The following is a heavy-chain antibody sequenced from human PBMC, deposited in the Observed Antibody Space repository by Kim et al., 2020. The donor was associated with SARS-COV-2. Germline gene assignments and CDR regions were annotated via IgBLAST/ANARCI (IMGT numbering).Heavy chain of an antibody. V-gene: IGHV4-59*13. CDR1: GGSISSYY. CDR3: ARGVSYYYDSSGYYRFVS. Sequence: SETLSLTCTFSGGSISSYYWSWIRQPSGKGLEWIGYIYYRGSTNYNPSLKSRVTISVDTSKNQFSLKLSSVTAADTAVYYCARGVSYYYDSSGYYRFVSWGQGTLVTASS. J-gene: IGHJ4*02. D-gene: IGHD3-22*01. CDR2: IYYRGST.